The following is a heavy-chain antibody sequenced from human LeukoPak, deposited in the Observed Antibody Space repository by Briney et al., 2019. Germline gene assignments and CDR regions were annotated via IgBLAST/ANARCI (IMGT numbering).Heavy chain of an antibody. CDR2: IYWNDDK. Sequence: SGPTLVNPTQTLALTCTFSGFSLSTSGVGVGWIRQPPGKALEWLALIYWNDDKRYSPSLKSRLTITKDTSKNQVVLTMTNMDPVDTATYYCAHRQNPRSYYYDSSGYWTGFDYWGQGTLVTVSS. D-gene: IGHD3-22*01. J-gene: IGHJ4*02. V-gene: IGHV2-5*01. CDR3: AHRQNPRSYYYDSSGYWTGFDY. CDR1: GFSLSTSGVG.